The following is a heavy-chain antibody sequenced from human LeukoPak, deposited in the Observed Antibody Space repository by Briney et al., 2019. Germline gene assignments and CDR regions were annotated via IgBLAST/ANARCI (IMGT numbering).Heavy chain of an antibody. D-gene: IGHD3-22*01. V-gene: IGHV4-34*01. CDR2: INHSGST. CDR1: GGSFSGYY. Sequence: PSETLSLTCAVYGGSFSGYYWSWIRQPPGKGLEWIGEINHSGSTNYNPSLKSRVTISVDTSKNQFSLKLSSVTAADTAVYYCARIRTDYYDSSGGSNDYWGQGTLVTVSS. CDR3: ARIRTDYYDSSGGSNDY. J-gene: IGHJ4*02.